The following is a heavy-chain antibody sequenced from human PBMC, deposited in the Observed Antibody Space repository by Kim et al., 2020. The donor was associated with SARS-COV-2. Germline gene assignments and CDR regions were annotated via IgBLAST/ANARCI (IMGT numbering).Heavy chain of an antibody. D-gene: IGHD6-13*01. V-gene: IGHV3-30*18. Sequence: GGSLRLSCAASGFTFSSYGMHWVRQAPGKGLEWVAVISYDGSNKYYADSVKGRFTISRDNSKNTLYLQMNSLRAEDTAVYYCAKDYGPEQQLPEVWGQGTMVTVSS. CDR1: GFTFSSYG. CDR3: AKDYGPEQQLPEV. CDR2: ISYDGSNK. J-gene: IGHJ3*01.